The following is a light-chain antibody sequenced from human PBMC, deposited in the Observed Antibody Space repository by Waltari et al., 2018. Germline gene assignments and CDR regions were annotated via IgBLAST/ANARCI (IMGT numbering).Light chain of an antibody. CDR3: SSYTSSSTLRV. CDR1: SSDVGGYNY. Sequence: QSALTQPASVSGSPRQSITISRTGTSSDVGGYNYVTWYQHNPCKAPKLRIYEVSNRPSGVSNRFSGSKSGNTASLTISGLQAEDEADYYCSSYTSSSTLRVFGGGTKLTVL. CDR2: EVS. J-gene: IGLJ3*02. V-gene: IGLV2-14*01.